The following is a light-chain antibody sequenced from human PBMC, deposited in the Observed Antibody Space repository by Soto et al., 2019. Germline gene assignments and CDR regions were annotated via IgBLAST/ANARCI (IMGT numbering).Light chain of an antibody. CDR1: QSVKTN. V-gene: IGKV3D-15*01. J-gene: IGKJ5*01. Sequence: EIVMTQSPATLSVSPGERATLTCRASQSVKTNLAWYQHKPGQAPRLLIYHASTRATGIPDRFSGSGSGTESTLSISSLQSEDFVIYYCQQYYKWPPITFGQGTRLEMK. CDR2: HAS. CDR3: QQYYKWPPIT.